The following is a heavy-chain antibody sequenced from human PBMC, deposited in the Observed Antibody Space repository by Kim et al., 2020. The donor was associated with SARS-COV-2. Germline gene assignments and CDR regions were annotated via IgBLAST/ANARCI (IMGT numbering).Heavy chain of an antibody. Sequence: SVKGRFTISGDNSRNTLYLQMNGLRAEDTAVYYWAREMTTVTTTTPFDYWGQGTLVTVSS. V-gene: IGHV3-30*01. J-gene: IGHJ4*02. CDR3: AREMTTVTTTTPFDY. D-gene: IGHD4-17*01.